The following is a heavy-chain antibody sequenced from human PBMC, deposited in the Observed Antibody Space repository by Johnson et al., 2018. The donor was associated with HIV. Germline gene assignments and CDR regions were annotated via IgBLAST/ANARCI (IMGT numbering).Heavy chain of an antibody. CDR3: ARDRSSHWGDAFDI. CDR1: GFTFSDYY. D-gene: IGHD7-27*01. V-gene: IGHV3-11*04. J-gene: IGHJ3*02. CDR2: ISSSGSPM. Sequence: QVQLVESGGGLVKPGGSLRLSCAASGFTFSDYYMSWIRQAPGKGLEWISYISSSGSPMYHADSVKGRFTISRDNAKNSLYLQMNSLRAEDTAVYYCARDRSSHWGDAFDIWGQGTMVTVSS.